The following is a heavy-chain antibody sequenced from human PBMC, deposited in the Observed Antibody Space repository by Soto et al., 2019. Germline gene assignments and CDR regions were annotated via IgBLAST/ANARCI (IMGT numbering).Heavy chain of an antibody. CDR2: ISAYNGNT. Sequence: ASVKVSCKASGYTFTSYGISCVRQAPGQGLEWMGWISAYNGNTNYAQKLQGRVTMTTDTSTSTAYMELRSLRSDDTAVYYCARDRIEVAGAYFEYWGQGTLVTVSS. CDR3: ARDRIEVAGAYFEY. D-gene: IGHD6-19*01. V-gene: IGHV1-18*01. CDR1: GYTFTSYG. J-gene: IGHJ4*02.